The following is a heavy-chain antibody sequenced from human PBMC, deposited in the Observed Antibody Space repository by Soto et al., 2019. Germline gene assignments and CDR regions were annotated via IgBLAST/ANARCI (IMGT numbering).Heavy chain of an antibody. J-gene: IGHJ6*02. CDR3: ARGSGKMFDRYYFGMDV. D-gene: IGHD3-10*02. CDR2: LYNSETT. CDR1: GASISSGGYY. Sequence: SETLCLTCTVAGASISSGGYYWSWIRQHPGKGLEWIGYLYNSETTYYNPSLKSRITISIDTSKNQFSLKLSSVTAADTAVYYCARGSGKMFDRYYFGMDVWGQGTTVTVSS. V-gene: IGHV4-31*03.